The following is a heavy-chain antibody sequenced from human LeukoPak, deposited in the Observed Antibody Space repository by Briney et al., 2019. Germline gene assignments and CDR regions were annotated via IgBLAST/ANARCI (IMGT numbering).Heavy chain of an antibody. J-gene: IGHJ4*02. CDR2: INPDSGGT. V-gene: IGHV1-2*02. CDR1: GYXFTAYY. CDR3: ARGWGYLDY. D-gene: IGHD3-16*01. Sequence: ASVKVSCKASGYXFTAYYIHWVRQAPGQGLEWVGWINPDSGGTNYAQKFQGRVTMTRDTSINTAYMELSRLRSDDTAVYYCARGWGYLDYWGQGTLVTVSS.